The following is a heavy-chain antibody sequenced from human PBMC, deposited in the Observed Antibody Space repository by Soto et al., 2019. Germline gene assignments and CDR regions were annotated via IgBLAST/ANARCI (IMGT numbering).Heavy chain of an antibody. J-gene: IGHJ5*02. CDR2: ISGYNGNT. Sequence: GASVKVSCKTSGYTFTSYGVGWVRQAPGQGPEWMGWISGYNGNTNYAQKVQGRVTMTTDTSTSTAYMELRGLRSDDTAVYYCARGPAGSGWSNWFDPWGQGTLVTVSS. CDR3: ARGPAGSGWSNWFDP. V-gene: IGHV1-18*01. D-gene: IGHD6-13*01. CDR1: GYTFTSYG.